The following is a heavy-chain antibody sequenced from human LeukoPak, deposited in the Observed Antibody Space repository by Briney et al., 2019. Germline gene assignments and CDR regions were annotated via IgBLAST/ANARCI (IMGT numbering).Heavy chain of an antibody. Sequence: SETLSLTCTVSGGSISSYYWSWIRQPPGKGLEWIGYIYYSGSTNYNPSLKSRVTISVDTSKNQFSLKLSSVTAADTAVYYCARLATIVVVPAADIYDAFDIWGQGTMVTVSS. CDR1: GGSISSYY. CDR2: IYYSGST. J-gene: IGHJ3*02. CDR3: ARLATIVVVPAADIYDAFDI. V-gene: IGHV4-59*08. D-gene: IGHD2-2*01.